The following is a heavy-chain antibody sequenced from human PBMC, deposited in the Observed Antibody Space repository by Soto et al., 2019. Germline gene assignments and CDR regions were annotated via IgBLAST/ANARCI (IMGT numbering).Heavy chain of an antibody. D-gene: IGHD3-22*01. J-gene: IGHJ3*02. CDR2: IYYSGST. CDR1: GGSISSYY. CDR3: ARVGWTSYSDSSGHYYPPTGASDI. Sequence: SETLSLTCTVSGGSISSYYWSWIRQPPGKGLEWIGYIYYSGSTNYNPSLKSRVTISVDTSKNQFSLKLSSVTAADTAVYYCARVGWTSYSDSSGHYYPPTGASDIWVQATMVTV. V-gene: IGHV4-59*01.